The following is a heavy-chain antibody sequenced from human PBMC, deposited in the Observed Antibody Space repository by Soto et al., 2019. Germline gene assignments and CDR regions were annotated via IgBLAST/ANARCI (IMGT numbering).Heavy chain of an antibody. CDR3: ARAYYDILTGYYVPPAPSERPYNWFDP. CDR1: GGSISSGGYY. Sequence: SETLSLTCTVSGGSISSGGYYWSWIRQHPGKGLEWIGYIYYSGSTYYNPSLKSRVTISVDTSKNQFSLKLSSVTAADTAVYYCARAYYDILTGYYVPPAPSERPYNWFDPWGQGTLVTVSS. D-gene: IGHD3-9*01. CDR2: IYYSGST. V-gene: IGHV4-31*03. J-gene: IGHJ5*02.